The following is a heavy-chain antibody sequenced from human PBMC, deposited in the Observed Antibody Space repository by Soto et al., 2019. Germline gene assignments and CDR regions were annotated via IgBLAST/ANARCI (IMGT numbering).Heavy chain of an antibody. Sequence: QVQLQQWGAGLLKPSETLSLTCAVYGGSFSGYYWSWIRQPPGKGLEWIGEINHSGSTNYNPSHKRRATIPVDAAKTQFSLKLGAVTGADTAVYYCARDGGTVREGRGSERGQYYYYGMDVWGQGTTVTVSS. CDR1: GGSFSGYY. J-gene: IGHJ6*02. CDR3: ARDGGTVREGRGSERGQYYYYGMDV. CDR2: INHSGST. D-gene: IGHD3-10*01. V-gene: IGHV4-34*01.